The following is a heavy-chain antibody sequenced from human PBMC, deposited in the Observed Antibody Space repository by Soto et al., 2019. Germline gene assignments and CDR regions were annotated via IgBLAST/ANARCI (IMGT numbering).Heavy chain of an antibody. CDR3: TRREMTIFGVVIIDDAFDI. D-gene: IGHD3-3*01. CDR1: GFTFSGSA. CDR2: IRSKANSYAT. Sequence: EVQLVESGGGLVQPGGSLKLSCAASGFTFSGSAMHWVRQASGKGLEWVGRIRSKANSYATAYAASVKGRFTISRDDSKSTAYLQMNSLKTEDTAVYYCTRREMTIFGVVIIDDAFDIWGQGTMVTVSS. J-gene: IGHJ3*02. V-gene: IGHV3-73*02.